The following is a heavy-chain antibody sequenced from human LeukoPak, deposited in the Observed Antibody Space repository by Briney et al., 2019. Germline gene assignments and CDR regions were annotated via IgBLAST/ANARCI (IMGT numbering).Heavy chain of an antibody. CDR3: ARPRGYSYGHDAFDM. V-gene: IGHV5-51*01. CDR1: GYIFTSYW. CDR2: IYPGDSQT. D-gene: IGHD5-18*01. J-gene: IGHJ3*02. Sequence: GGSLQISCKGSGYIFTSYWIGWVRQMPGKSLEWMGIIYPGDSQTRYTPSFQGQFTISADKSISTAFLQWSSLKPSDTAMYYCARPRGYSYGHDAFDMWGQGTMVTV.